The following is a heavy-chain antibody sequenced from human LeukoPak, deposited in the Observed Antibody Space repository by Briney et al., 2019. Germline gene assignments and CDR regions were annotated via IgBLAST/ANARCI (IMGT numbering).Heavy chain of an antibody. J-gene: IGHJ4*02. CDR2: IKQDGSEK. CDR1: GFTFSNYR. D-gene: IGHD1-26*01. V-gene: IGHV3-7*01. Sequence: TGGSLRLSCAASGFTFSNYRMSWVRQAPGKGLEWVANIKQDGSEKYYVDSVKGRFTISRDNAKNSLYLQMNSLRAEDTAVYYCARDLGFYFDYWGQGTLVTVSS. CDR3: ARDLGFYFDY.